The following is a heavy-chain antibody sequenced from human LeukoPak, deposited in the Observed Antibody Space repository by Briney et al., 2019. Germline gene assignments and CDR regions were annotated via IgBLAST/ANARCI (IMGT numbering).Heavy chain of an antibody. CDR2: INHSGST. V-gene: IGHV4-34*01. CDR3: ARNYGSGSYYWFDP. J-gene: IGHJ5*02. D-gene: IGHD3-10*01. CDR1: GVSFSGYY. Sequence: SETLSLTCAVYGVSFSGYYWSWIRQPPGKGLEWIGEINHSGSTNYNPSLKSRVLISVATSKNQFSLKLSSVTAADTAVYYCARNYGSGSYYWFDPWGQGTLVTVYS.